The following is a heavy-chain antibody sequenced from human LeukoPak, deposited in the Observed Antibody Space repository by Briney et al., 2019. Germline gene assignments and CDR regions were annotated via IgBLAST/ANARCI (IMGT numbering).Heavy chain of an antibody. CDR3: ARGNYDFWSGYYTGRYDWFDP. V-gene: IGHV4-34*01. CDR2: INHSGST. Sequence: SETLSLTCAVYGGSFSGYYWSWIRQPPGRGLEWIGEINHSGSTNYNPSLKSRVTISVDTSKNQFSLKLSSVTAADTAVYYCARGNYDFWSGYYTGRYDWFDPWGQGTLVTVSS. D-gene: IGHD3-3*01. CDR1: GGSFSGYY. J-gene: IGHJ5*02.